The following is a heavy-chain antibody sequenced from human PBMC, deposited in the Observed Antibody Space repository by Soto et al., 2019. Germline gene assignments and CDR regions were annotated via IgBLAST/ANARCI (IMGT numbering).Heavy chain of an antibody. Sequence: SETLSLTCSVSGGSISNYYWSWIRQPPGKGLEWIGDIHYSGSTNYNPSLKSRVTISVDTSKNQFSLKLSSVTAADTAVYYCARARRRITGTVYYYYYMDVWGKGTTVTVSS. J-gene: IGHJ6*03. V-gene: IGHV4-59*12. CDR2: IHYSGST. D-gene: IGHD1-20*01. CDR1: GGSISNYY. CDR3: ARARRRITGTVYYYYYMDV.